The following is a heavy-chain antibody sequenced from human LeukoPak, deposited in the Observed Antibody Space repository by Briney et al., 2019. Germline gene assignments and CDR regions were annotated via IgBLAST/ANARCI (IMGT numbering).Heavy chain of an antibody. Sequence: PSETLSLTCTVSAGSISSDSYYWGWIRQPPGKGLEWIGEINHSGSTNYNPSLKSRVTISVDTSKNQFSLKLSSVTAADTAVYYCARGRLPITMVRGVLDYWGQGTLVTVSS. J-gene: IGHJ4*02. V-gene: IGHV4-39*07. D-gene: IGHD3-10*01. CDR2: INHSGST. CDR1: AGSISSDSYY. CDR3: ARGRLPITMVRGVLDY.